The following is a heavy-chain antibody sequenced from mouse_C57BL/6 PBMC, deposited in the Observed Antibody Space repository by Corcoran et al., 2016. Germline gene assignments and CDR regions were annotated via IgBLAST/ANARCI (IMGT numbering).Heavy chain of an antibody. CDR3: ANYYGSSPYYYAMDY. Sequence: EVQLQQSGPELVKPGASVKISCKASGYTFTDYYRNWVKQCHGKSLEWIGDINPNNGGTSYNQKFKGKAPLTVDKSSSTAYMGLSSLTSEDSAVYYCANYYGSSPYYYAMDYWGQGTSVTVSS. CDR2: INPNNGGT. D-gene: IGHD1-1*01. CDR1: GYTFTDYY. J-gene: IGHJ4*01. V-gene: IGHV1-26*01.